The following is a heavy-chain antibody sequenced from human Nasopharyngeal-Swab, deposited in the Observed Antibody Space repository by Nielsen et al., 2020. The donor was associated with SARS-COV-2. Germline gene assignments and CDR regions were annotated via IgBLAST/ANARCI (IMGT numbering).Heavy chain of an antibody. CDR3: ASDPDDVDFDS. Sequence: SETLSLTCAVNGASFSEYYWNWIRQAPGKGLEWIGEINHSEGTNYNPSLKSRVSISVDASKRQFSLKLSSVTAADTAVYYCASDPDDVDFDSWGQGTLVTVSS. D-gene: IGHD3-3*01. CDR2: INHSEGT. V-gene: IGHV4-34*01. CDR1: GASFSEYY. J-gene: IGHJ4*02.